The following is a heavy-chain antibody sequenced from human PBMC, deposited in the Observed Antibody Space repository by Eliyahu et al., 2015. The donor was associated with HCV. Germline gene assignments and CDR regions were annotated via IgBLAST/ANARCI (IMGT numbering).Heavy chain of an antibody. Sequence: QITLKESGPTLVKPTQTLTLTCTFSGFSLSTSGVGVGWIRQPPGKALEWLALIYWDDDKRYSPSLKSRLTITKDTSKNQVVLTMTNMDPVDTATYYCAHRGYCSGGSCYPAFDYWGQGTLVTVSS. CDR2: IYWDDDK. CDR3: AHRGYCSGGSCYPAFDY. J-gene: IGHJ4*02. CDR1: GFSLSTSGVG. D-gene: IGHD2-15*01. V-gene: IGHV2-5*02.